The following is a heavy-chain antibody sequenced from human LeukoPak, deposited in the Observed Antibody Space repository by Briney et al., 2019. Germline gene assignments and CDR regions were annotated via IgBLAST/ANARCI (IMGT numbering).Heavy chain of an antibody. CDR3: ARDQGIAVAGTFDY. J-gene: IGHJ4*02. V-gene: IGHV1-2*02. D-gene: IGHD6-13*01. CDR2: INPNSGGT. CDR1: GYTFTSYG. Sequence: GASVKVSCKASGYTFTSYGISWVRQAPGQGLEWMGWINPNSGGTNYAQKFQGRVTMTRDTSISTAYMELSRLRSDDTAVYYCARDQGIAVAGTFDYWGQGTLVTVSS.